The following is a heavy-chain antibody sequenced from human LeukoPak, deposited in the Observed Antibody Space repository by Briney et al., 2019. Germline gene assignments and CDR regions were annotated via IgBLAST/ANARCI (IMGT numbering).Heavy chain of an antibody. J-gene: IGHJ4*02. Sequence: SVKVSCKASGGTFSSYAISWVRQAPGQGLEWMGGIIPIFGTANYAQKFQGRVAITADESTSTAYMELSSLRSEDTAVYYCARGESGGYYSSPYYFDYWGQGTLVTVSS. D-gene: IGHD1-26*01. V-gene: IGHV1-69*13. CDR3: ARGESGGYYSSPYYFDY. CDR2: IIPIFGTA. CDR1: GGTFSSYA.